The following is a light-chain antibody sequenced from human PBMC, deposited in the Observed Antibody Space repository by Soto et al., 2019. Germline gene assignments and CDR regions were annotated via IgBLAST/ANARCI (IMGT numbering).Light chain of an antibody. CDR3: AGWDDSLHGLL. V-gene: IGLV1-47*01. J-gene: IGLJ1*01. CDR1: SSNIGTNY. Sequence: QSVLTQPPSASGTPGQRVTISCSGGSSNIGTNYVYWYQQLPGTAPKLLIYRNYLRPSGVPDRFSASKSGTSASLAISGLRSEDEGDYFCAGWDDSLHGLLFGAGTKLTVL. CDR2: RNY.